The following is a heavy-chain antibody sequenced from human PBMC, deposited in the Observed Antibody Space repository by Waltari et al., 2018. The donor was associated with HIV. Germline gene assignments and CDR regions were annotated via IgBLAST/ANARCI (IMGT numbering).Heavy chain of an antibody. CDR2: IKWNGGST. CDR3: ASGSHYCSGGSCDYYYDMDV. CDR1: GITFDDYG. J-gene: IGHJ6*02. V-gene: IGHV3-20*04. Sequence: EVQLVESGGGVVRHGGSLRLSCAASGITFDDYGMSWVRQAPGKGLEWVSGIKWNGGSTGYADSVKGRFTISRDNAKKSLFLQMNSLRAEDTALYYCASGSHYCSGGSCDYYYDMDVWGQGTTVTVSS. D-gene: IGHD2-15*01.